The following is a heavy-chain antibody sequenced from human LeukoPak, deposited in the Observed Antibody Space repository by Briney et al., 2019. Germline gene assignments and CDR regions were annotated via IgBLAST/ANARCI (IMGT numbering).Heavy chain of an antibody. V-gene: IGHV3-30*18. CDR3: ANMAN. Sequence: GRSLRLSCAASGFTFSSYGMHWVRQAPGKGLEWVAVISYDGSNKYYADSVKGRFTISRDNSKNTLYLQMNSLGAEDTAVYYCANMANWGQGTLVTVSS. CDR2: ISYDGSNK. J-gene: IGHJ4*02. D-gene: IGHD3-10*01. CDR1: GFTFSSYG.